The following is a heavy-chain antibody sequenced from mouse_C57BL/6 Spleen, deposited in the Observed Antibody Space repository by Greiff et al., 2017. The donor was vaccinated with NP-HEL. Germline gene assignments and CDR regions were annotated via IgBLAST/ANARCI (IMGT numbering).Heavy chain of an antibody. V-gene: IGHV14-2*01. CDR1: GFNIKDYY. CDR2: IDPEDGET. J-gene: IGHJ1*03. Sequence: EVKLMESGAELVKPGASVKLSCTASGFNIKDYYMHWVKQRTEQGLEWIGRIDPEDGETKYAPKFQGKATLTADTSSNTAYLQLSSLTSEDTAVYYCASYYYGSSRSYWYFDVWGTGTTVTVSS. CDR3: ASYYYGSSRSYWYFDV. D-gene: IGHD1-1*01.